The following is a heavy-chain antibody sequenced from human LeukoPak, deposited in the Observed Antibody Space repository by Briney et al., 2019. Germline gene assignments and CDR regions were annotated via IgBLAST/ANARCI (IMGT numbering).Heavy chain of an antibody. CDR2: ISDSGGRT. CDR3: AKRGVVIRVILVGFHKEAYYFDS. V-gene: IGHV3-23*01. CDR1: GITLSNYG. D-gene: IGHD3-22*01. J-gene: IGHJ4*02. Sequence: GGSLRLSCAVSGITLSNYGMSWVRQAPGKGLEWVAGISDSGGRTNYADSVKGRFTISRDNPKNKLYLQMNSLKAEDTAVYFCAKRGVVIRVILVGFHKEAYYFDSWGQGALVTVSS.